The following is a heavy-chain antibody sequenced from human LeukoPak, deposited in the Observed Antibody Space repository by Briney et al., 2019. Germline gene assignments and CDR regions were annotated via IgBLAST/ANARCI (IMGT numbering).Heavy chain of an antibody. CDR1: GGSISSYY. V-gene: IGHV4-59*08. J-gene: IGHJ4*02. Sequence: SETLSLTCTVSGGSISSYYWSWIRHPPGKGLEWIGYIYYSGSTNYNPSLKSRVTISVDTSKNQFSLKLSSVTAADTAVYYCARHYEEYSYYWYFDYWGQGTLVTVSS. CDR3: ARHYEEYSYYWYFDY. D-gene: IGHD5-18*01. CDR2: IYYSGST.